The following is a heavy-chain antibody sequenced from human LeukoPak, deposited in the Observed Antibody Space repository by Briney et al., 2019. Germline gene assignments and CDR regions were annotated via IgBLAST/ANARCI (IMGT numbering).Heavy chain of an antibody. V-gene: IGHV4-34*01. Sequence: SETLSLTCAVYGGSFSGYYRSWIRQPPGKGLEWIGEINHGGSTNYNPSLKSRVTISVDTSKNQFSLKLSSVTAADTAVYYCARAKSWRVVVPAARPYNWFDPWGQGTLVTVSS. CDR1: GGSFSGYY. CDR2: INHGGST. D-gene: IGHD2-2*01. CDR3: ARAKSWRVVVPAARPYNWFDP. J-gene: IGHJ5*02.